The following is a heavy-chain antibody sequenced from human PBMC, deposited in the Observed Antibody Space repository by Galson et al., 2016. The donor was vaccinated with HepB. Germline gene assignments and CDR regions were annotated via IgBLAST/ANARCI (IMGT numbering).Heavy chain of an antibody. Sequence: SLRLSCAASGFTFDEYAMHWVRQAPGKGLELVPGISWNSDSIGYADSVRGRFTIPRDNAKNSLYLQMNSLRPEDTALYYFAKGSPGIAVPKPLTDWGQGTRVTVTS. CDR1: GFTFDEYA. V-gene: IGHV3-9*01. D-gene: IGHD6-19*01. CDR2: ISWNSDSI. CDR3: AKGSPGIAVPKPLTD. J-gene: IGHJ4*02.